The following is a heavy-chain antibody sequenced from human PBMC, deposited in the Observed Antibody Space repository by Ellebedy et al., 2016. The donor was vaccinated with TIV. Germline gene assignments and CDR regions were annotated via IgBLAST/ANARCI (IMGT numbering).Heavy chain of an antibody. Sequence: GESLKISCAVSGFTFSDAWANWVRQAPGKGLEWVGRIKSKSDGGTTDYAAPVKGRFTISRDDSKSTLYLQMNSLKTEDTAVYYCTTGGRACVAGYWGQGTPVTVAS. CDR3: TTGGRACVAGY. CDR1: GFTFSDAW. CDR2: IKSKSDGGTT. J-gene: IGHJ4*02. D-gene: IGHD5-12*01. V-gene: IGHV3-15*07.